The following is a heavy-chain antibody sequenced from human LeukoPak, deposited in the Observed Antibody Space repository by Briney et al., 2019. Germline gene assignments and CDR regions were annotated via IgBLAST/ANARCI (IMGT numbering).Heavy chain of an antibody. D-gene: IGHD5-18*01. CDR3: AREAGRGYSYGLY. V-gene: IGHV3-7*01. Sequence: GGSLRLSCAASGFTFSSYWMSWVRQAPGKGLEWVANIKQDGSEKYYVDSVKGRFTISRDNAKNSLYLQMNSLRAEDTAVYYCAREAGRGYSYGLYWGQGTLVTVSS. CDR2: IKQDGSEK. J-gene: IGHJ4*02. CDR1: GFTFSSYW.